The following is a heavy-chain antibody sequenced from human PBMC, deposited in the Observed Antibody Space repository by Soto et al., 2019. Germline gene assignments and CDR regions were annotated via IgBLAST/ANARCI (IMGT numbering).Heavy chain of an antibody. V-gene: IGHV4-31*03. D-gene: IGHD3-10*01. CDR3: ARDSPITMVGPVQNWFDP. CDR1: GGSISSGGCY. J-gene: IGHJ5*02. Sequence: SETLSLTCTVSGGSISSGGCYWSWIRQRPGKGLEWIGYIYYSGSTYYNPSLKSRVTISVDTSKNQFSLKLSSVTAADTAIYYCARDSPITMVGPVQNWFDPWGQGTLVTVSS. CDR2: IYYSGST.